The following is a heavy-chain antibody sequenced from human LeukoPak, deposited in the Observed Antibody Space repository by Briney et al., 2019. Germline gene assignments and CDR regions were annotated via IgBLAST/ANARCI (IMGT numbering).Heavy chain of an antibody. CDR3: AREGFVVVPAAMVS. V-gene: IGHV4-61*02. CDR1: GGSISSGSYY. Sequence: SETLSLTCTVSGGSISSGSYYWSWIRQPAGKGLEWIGRIYTSGSTNYNPSLKSRVTISVDTSKNQFSLKLSSVTAADTAVYYCAREGFVVVPAAMVSWGQGTLVTVSS. J-gene: IGHJ4*02. D-gene: IGHD2-2*01. CDR2: IYTSGST.